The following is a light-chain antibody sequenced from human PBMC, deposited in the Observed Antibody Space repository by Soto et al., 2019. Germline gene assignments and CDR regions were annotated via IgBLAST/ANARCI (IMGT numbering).Light chain of an antibody. V-gene: IGLV2-14*03. J-gene: IGLJ2*01. CDR3: TSWTTSTTMI. CDR2: DVN. CDR1: SSDIGAYNF. Sequence: QSVLTQPASVSGSPGQSITISCTGTSSDIGAYNFVSWYQQHPGKAPKLMLYDVNIRPSGVSNRFSGSKSGKTASLTISGLQAEDEADYYCTSWTTSTTMIFGGGTKLTVL.